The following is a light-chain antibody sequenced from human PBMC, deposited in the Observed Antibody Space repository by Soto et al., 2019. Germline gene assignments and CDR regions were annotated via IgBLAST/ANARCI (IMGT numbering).Light chain of an antibody. CDR2: KAS. CDR1: QSISSY. J-gene: IGKJ1*01. CDR3: QQYTGYSRT. V-gene: IGKV1-5*03. Sequence: DIQMTQSPSTLSASVGDRVTITCRASQSISSYLAWYQHKPGKAPKLLIYKASSLESGVPSRFSGSRSGTEFTLTISSLQPDDFATYYCQQYTGYSRTFGQGTKVEIK.